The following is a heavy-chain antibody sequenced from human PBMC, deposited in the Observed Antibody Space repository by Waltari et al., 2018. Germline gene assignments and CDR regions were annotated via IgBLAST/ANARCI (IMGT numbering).Heavy chain of an antibody. Sequence: EVQLVESGGGLVQPGGSLRLSCAASGFTVSSNYMSWVRQAPGKGLEWVAGIYSGGSTYYAYSVKGRFTISRDNSKNTLYLQMNSLRAEDTAVYYCARYSSSPAPKYYYYYMDVWGKGTTVTVSS. CDR1: GFTVSSNY. V-gene: IGHV3-66*02. CDR2: IYSGGST. D-gene: IGHD6-13*01. CDR3: ARYSSSPAPKYYYYYMDV. J-gene: IGHJ6*03.